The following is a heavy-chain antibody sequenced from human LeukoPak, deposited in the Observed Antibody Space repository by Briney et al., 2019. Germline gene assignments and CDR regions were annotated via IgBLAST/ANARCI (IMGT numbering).Heavy chain of an antibody. V-gene: IGHV1-46*01. D-gene: IGHD3-22*01. J-gene: IGHJ4*02. CDR3: ARDPYNYHDSSGYSFDY. CDR2: INPSGGST. Sequence: ASVKVSCKASGYTFTSYYMHWVRQAPGQGLEWMGLINPSGGSTSYAQNFQGRVTMTRDTATSTVYMELSSLRSEDTAVHYCARDPYNYHDSSGYSFDYWGQGTLVTVSS. CDR1: GYTFTSYY.